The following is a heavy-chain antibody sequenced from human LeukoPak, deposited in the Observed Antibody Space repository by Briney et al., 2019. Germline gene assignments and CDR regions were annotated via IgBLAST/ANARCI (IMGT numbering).Heavy chain of an antibody. CDR2: ITSGSSYI. V-gene: IGHV3-21*01. D-gene: IGHD1-26*01. Sequence: GGTLRLSCAASGFTFSSYGMNWVRQAPGKGLEWVSSITSGSSYIYYADSVKGRFTISRDNAKNSLYLQMNSLRAEDTAVYYCARDPYSGSYGNYYYYFMDVWGKGTTVTISS. CDR1: GFTFSSYG. J-gene: IGHJ6*03. CDR3: ARDPYSGSYGNYYYYFMDV.